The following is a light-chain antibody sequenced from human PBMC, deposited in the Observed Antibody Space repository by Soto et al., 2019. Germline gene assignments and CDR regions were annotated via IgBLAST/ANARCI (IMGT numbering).Light chain of an antibody. J-gene: IGLJ2*01. Sequence: QSVLTQPASVAGSPGQSITISCTGTYSDVGGYDYVSWYQQHPGKAPKLMIYEVSNRPSGVSNRFSASKSGNTASLTISGLQAEDEADYYCSSYTSSSNVVFGGGTKLTVL. CDR3: SSYTSSSNVV. CDR1: YSDVGGYDY. V-gene: IGLV2-14*01. CDR2: EVS.